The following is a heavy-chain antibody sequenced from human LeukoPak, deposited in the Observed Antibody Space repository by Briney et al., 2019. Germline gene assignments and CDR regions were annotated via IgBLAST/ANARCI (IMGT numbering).Heavy chain of an antibody. V-gene: IGHV3-7*01. Sequence: GRSLRLSCAASGFPFSSSWMSWVRQVPGKGLAWVANIKEDGSEKYYGDSVRGRFTVSRDNAKNLLYLQMNSLRAEDTAVYYCARRNGIATVGTFDYWGQGTLVAVSS. CDR3: ARRNGIATVGTFDY. D-gene: IGHD6-13*01. CDR2: IKEDGSEK. J-gene: IGHJ4*02. CDR1: GFPFSSSW.